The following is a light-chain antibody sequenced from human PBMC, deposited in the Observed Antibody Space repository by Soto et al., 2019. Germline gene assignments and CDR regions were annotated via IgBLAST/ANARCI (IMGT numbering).Light chain of an antibody. V-gene: IGLV2-14*01. CDR2: EVS. CDR1: SSDVGGYNY. J-gene: IGLJ1*01. Sequence: LTQPASVSWSPGQSITISCTGTSSDVGGYNYVSWYQQHPGKAPKLMIYEVSNRPSGVSNRFSGSKSGNTASLTISGLQAEDEADYYCSSYTSSSTLLVFGTGTKVTVL. CDR3: SSYTSSSTLLV.